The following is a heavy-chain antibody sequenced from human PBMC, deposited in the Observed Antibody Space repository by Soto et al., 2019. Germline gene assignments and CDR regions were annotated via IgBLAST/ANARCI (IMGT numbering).Heavy chain of an antibody. D-gene: IGHD2-15*01. V-gene: IGHV1-3*01. CDR2: INAGNGNT. Sequence: GASVKVSCKASGYTFTSYAMHWVRQAPGQRLEWMGWINAGNGNTKYSQKFQGRVTITRDTSASTAYMELSSLRSEDTAVYYCARASVVVVAATLGFQFDYWGQGTLVTVSS. CDR1: GYTFTSYA. CDR3: ARASVVVVAATLGFQFDY. J-gene: IGHJ4*02.